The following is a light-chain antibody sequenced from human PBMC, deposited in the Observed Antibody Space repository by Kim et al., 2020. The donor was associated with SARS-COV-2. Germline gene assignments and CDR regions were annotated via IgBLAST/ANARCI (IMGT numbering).Light chain of an antibody. CDR3: QQAKSFPFT. CDR2: AAA. J-gene: IGKJ3*01. Sequence: ASVGSRVPITCRASQDIRVWLAWYQQRPGRAPKVLVYAAANLQSGVPSRFSGSGSGTDFTLTISNLQPEDSATYYCQQAKSFPFTFGPGTKVDIK. V-gene: IGKV1-12*01. CDR1: QDIRVW.